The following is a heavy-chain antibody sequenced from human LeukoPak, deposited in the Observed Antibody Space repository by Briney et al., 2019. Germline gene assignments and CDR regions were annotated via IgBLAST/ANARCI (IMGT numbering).Heavy chain of an antibody. CDR3: AREPSSGWYRHRYYFDY. J-gene: IGHJ4*02. D-gene: IGHD6-19*01. Sequence: SETLSLTCTVSGGSISSSSYYWGWIRQPPGKGLEWIGSIYYSGSTYYNPSLKSRVTISVDTSKNQFSLKLSSVTAADTAVYYCAREPSSGWYRHRYYFDYWGQGTLVTVSS. V-gene: IGHV4-39*07. CDR1: GGSISSSSYY. CDR2: IYYSGST.